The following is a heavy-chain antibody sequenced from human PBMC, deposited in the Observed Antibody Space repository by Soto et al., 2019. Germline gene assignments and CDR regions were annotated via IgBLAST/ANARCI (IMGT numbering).Heavy chain of an antibody. V-gene: IGHV1-3*01. CDR1: GYTFTSYA. Sequence: ASVKVSCKASGYTFTSYAIHWVRQAPGQRLEWMGWINAGNGNTKYSQKFQGRVTITRDTSASTAYMELSSLRSEDTAVYDCARNGVGTYHFDYWGQGTLVTVSS. CDR3: ARNGVGTYHFDY. J-gene: IGHJ4*02. CDR2: INAGNGNT. D-gene: IGHD1-1*01.